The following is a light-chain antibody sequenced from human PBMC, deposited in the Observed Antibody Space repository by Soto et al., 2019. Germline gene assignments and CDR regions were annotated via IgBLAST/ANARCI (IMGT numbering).Light chain of an antibody. CDR2: AAS. J-gene: IGKJ3*01. V-gene: IGKV1-8*01. Sequence: AIRMTQSPSSLSASTGDRVTITCRASQGISSYLAWYQQKPGKAPKLLIYAASTLQSGVPSRFSGSGSGTDFTLTISCLQSEDVATDYCQQYYSYPLFTFGPGTKVDIK. CDR1: QGISSY. CDR3: QQYYSYPLFT.